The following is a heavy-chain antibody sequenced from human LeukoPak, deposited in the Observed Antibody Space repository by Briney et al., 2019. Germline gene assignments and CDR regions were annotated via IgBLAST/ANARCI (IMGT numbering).Heavy chain of an antibody. CDR1: GYTFTGYY. CDR3: AANWNDVEAFDI. D-gene: IGHD1-1*01. V-gene: IGHV1-2*02. J-gene: IGHJ3*02. Sequence: ASVKVSCKASGYTFTGYYMHWVRQAPGQGLEWMGWINPNSGGTNYAQKFQGRVTMTRDKSISTAYMELSRLRSDDTAVYYCAANWNDVEAFDIWGQGTMVTVSS. CDR2: INPNSGGT.